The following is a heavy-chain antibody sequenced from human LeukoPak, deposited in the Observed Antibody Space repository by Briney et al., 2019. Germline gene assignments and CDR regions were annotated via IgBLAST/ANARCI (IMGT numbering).Heavy chain of an antibody. CDR1: GFTFSSYW. CDR2: INHNGNVN. J-gene: IGHJ6*02. D-gene: IGHD2-2*01. V-gene: IGHV3-7*03. Sequence: GGSLRLSCAASGFTFSSYWMNWARQAPGKGLEWVASINHNGNVNYYVDSVKGRFTISRDNAKNSLYLQMSNLRAEDTAVYYCARGGPDIVVVPAAMDVWGQGTTVTVSS. CDR3: ARGGPDIVVVPAAMDV.